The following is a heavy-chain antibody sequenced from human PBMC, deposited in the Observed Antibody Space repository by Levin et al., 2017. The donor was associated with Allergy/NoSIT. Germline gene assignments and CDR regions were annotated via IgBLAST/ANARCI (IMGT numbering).Heavy chain of an antibody. J-gene: IGHJ3*02. V-gene: IGHV5-51*01. Sequence: GESLKISCKGSGYSFTSYWIGWVRQMPGKGLEWMGIIYPGDSDTRYSPSFQGQVTISADKSISTAYLQWSSLKASDTAMYYCARLGDPGGYCSGGSCHPDAFDIWGQGTMVTVSS. CDR2: IYPGDSDT. CDR3: ARLGDPGGYCSGGSCHPDAFDI. D-gene: IGHD2-15*01. CDR1: GYSFTSYW.